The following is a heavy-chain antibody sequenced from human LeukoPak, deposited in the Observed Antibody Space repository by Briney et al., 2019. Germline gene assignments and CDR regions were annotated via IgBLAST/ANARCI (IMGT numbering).Heavy chain of an antibody. CDR3: ARDHGMDV. V-gene: IGHV3-74*01. CDR1: GFSFSPYW. J-gene: IGHJ6*02. CDR2: VNSDGSRP. Sequence: GGTLRLSCAASGFSFSPYWMYWVRQAPGKGLVWVSRVNSDGSRPDYADPVKGRFTISRDNAKNTVYLQMNSLRAEDTAVYYCARDHGMDVWGQGTTVTVSS.